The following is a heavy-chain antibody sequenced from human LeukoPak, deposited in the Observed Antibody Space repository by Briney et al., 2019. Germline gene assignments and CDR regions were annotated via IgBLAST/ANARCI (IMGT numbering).Heavy chain of an antibody. CDR1: GFTFSSYA. D-gene: IGHD6-25*01. CDR3: AKGCRDRRVRAANFDY. V-gene: IGHV3-23*01. Sequence: GGSLRLSYAASGFTFSSYAKSRARQAPGKGLEWVSALSGSGGSTYYADSGKGRFTISRDNSKNTLYLQMNSLRAEDRAVYYCAKGCRDRRVRAANFDYGGQGTLVSVSS. CDR2: LSGSGGST. J-gene: IGHJ4*02.